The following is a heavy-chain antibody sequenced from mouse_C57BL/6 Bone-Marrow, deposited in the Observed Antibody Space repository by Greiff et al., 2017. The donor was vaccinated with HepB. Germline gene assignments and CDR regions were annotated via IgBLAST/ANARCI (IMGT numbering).Heavy chain of an antibody. CDR3: ARERITTVGYWYFDV. CDR2: IYPRSGNT. CDR1: GYTFPSYG. D-gene: IGHD1-1*01. Sequence: QVQLKESGAELARPGASVKLSCKASGYTFPSYGICWVKQRTGQGLEWIGEIYPRSGNTYYNEKFKGKATLTADKSSSTAYMELRSLTSEDSAVYFCARERITTVGYWYFDVWGTGTTVTVFS. V-gene: IGHV1-81*01. J-gene: IGHJ1*03.